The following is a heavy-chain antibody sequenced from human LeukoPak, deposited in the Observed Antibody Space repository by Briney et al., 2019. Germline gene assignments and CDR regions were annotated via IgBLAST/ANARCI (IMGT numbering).Heavy chain of an antibody. CDR3: ARGDVMNFDY. J-gene: IGHJ4*02. Sequence: SETLSLTCTVSGGSVSSSSYYWGWIRQPPGKGLEWIGSIYYSGSTYYNPSLKSRVSISVDTSKNQFSLKLNSLTAADTAVYYCARGDVMNFDYWGQGTLVTVSS. CDR1: GGSVSSSSYY. V-gene: IGHV4-39*07. D-gene: IGHD3-16*01. CDR2: IYYSGST.